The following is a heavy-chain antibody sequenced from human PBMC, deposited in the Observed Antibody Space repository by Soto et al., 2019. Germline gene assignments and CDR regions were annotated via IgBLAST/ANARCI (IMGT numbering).Heavy chain of an antibody. Sequence: GGSLRLSCAASGFTFSSYGMHWVRQAPGKGLEWVAVIWFDGSIKYYVDSVKGRFTISRDNFKNTLYLQMNSLRAEDTAVYYCARDKVWCSSTSCYFGRQNWFDPWGQGTLVTVSS. CDR1: GFTFSSYG. CDR3: ARDKVWCSSTSCYFGRQNWFDP. V-gene: IGHV3-33*01. D-gene: IGHD2-2*01. J-gene: IGHJ5*02. CDR2: IWFDGSIK.